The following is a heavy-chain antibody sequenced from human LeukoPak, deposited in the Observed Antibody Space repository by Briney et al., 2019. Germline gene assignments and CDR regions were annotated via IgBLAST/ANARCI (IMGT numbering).Heavy chain of an antibody. D-gene: IGHD2-15*01. V-gene: IGHV3-23*01. CDR3: EKGLLGYYYYVMDV. CDR1: AFTFSIYA. CDR2: ISGSGGST. Sequence: GGSLRLSCAASAFTFSIYAMSWVSQAPGKGLEWVSAISGSGGSTYYADSVKGRFTISRDNSKNPLYLQMKSLTPEHTSVLYCEKGLLGYYYYVMDVWGQGPTVTVSS. J-gene: IGHJ6*01.